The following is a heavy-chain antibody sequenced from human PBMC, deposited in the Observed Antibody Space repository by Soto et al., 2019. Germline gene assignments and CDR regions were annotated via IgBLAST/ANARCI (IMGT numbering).Heavy chain of an antibody. CDR1: GYTFTSYG. Sequence: QVQLVQSGAEVKKLGASVKVSCKASGYTFTSYGISWVRHAPGQGLEWMGWISAYNGNTNYAQKLQGRVTMTTDTSTSTAYMELRSMSSDDTAVYYCASYYGDLVRGWFDTWGQGTLVTVSS. CDR2: ISAYNGNT. J-gene: IGHJ5*02. D-gene: IGHD4-17*01. V-gene: IGHV1-18*01. CDR3: ASYYGDLVRGWFDT.